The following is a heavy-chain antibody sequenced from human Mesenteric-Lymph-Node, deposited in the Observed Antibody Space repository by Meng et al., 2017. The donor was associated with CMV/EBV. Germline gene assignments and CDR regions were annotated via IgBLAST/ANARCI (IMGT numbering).Heavy chain of an antibody. D-gene: IGHD3-3*01. CDR3: ARAAYYDFWSGYQTEAESFDI. CDR1: GFMFDEYG. CDR2: VHWNGNTA. J-gene: IGHJ3*02. V-gene: IGHV3-20*04. Sequence: GSLRLSCAASGFMFDEYGMSWVRQAPGKGLEWVSGVHWNGNTAGYAESVKGRFTISRDNAKNSLYLQMKSLRAEDTALYYCARAAYYDFWSGYQTEAESFDIWGQGTMVTVSS.